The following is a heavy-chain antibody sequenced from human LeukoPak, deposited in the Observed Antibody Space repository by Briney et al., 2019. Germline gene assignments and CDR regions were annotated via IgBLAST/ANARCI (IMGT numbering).Heavy chain of an antibody. J-gene: IGHJ4*02. CDR2: IYNSGSP. D-gene: IGHD3-22*01. V-gene: IGHV4-59*01. Sequence: SETLSLTCTVSGGSLSTYYWSWIRQPPGKGLQWIGYIYNSGSPKYNPSLKSRVTISIDTSNSQFSLKLSSVTAADTAVYYCARTDGSGWFFDYWGQGALVTVSS. CDR1: GGSLSTYY. CDR3: ARTDGSGWFFDY.